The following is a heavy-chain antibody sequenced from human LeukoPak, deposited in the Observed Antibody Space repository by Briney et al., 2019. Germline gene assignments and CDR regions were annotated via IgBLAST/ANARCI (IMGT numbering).Heavy chain of an antibody. D-gene: IGHD5-18*01. J-gene: IGHJ4*02. CDR1: GASISSGNYY. Sequence: SETLSLTCTVSGASISSGNYYWSWIRQPAGKTLEWIGRIHTSGSTNYNPSLKSRVSISIDTSKNQFPLKLSSVTAADTAVYYCARDRDTAMPYYFDSWGQGTLVTVSS. CDR3: ARDRDTAMPYYFDS. CDR2: IHTSGST. V-gene: IGHV4-61*02.